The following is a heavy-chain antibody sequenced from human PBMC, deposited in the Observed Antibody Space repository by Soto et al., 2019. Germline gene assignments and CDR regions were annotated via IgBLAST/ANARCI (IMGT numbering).Heavy chain of an antibody. V-gene: IGHV1-69*10. CDR1: GGTFSSYA. Sequence: SVKVSCKASGGTFSSYAISWVRQAPGQGLEWMGGIIPILGTANYAQKFQGRVTITADKSTSTAYMELSSLGSEDTAVYYCARDDSAYGSSPFDPWGQGTLVTVSS. CDR3: ARDDSAYGSSPFDP. D-gene: IGHD6-6*01. CDR2: IIPILGTA. J-gene: IGHJ5*02.